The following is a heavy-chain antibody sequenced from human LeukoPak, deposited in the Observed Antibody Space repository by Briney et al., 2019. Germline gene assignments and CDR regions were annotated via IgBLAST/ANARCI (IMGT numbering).Heavy chain of an antibody. D-gene: IGHD1-26*01. CDR3: ARGGVGATDLDY. CDR1: GFTFSSYS. J-gene: IGHJ4*02. Sequence: GGSLRLSCAASGFTFSSYSMNWVRQAPGKGLEWVSSISGSSRYIYYADSVKGRFTISRDNAKNSPYLQMNSLRAEDTAVYYCARGGVGATDLDYWGQGTLVTVSS. CDR2: ISGSSRYI. V-gene: IGHV3-21*01.